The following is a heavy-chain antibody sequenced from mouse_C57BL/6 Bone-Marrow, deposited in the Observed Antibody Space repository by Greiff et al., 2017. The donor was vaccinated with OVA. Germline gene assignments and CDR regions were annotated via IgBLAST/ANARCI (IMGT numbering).Heavy chain of an antibody. CDR2: IYPRSGNT. V-gene: IGHV1-81*01. CDR1: GYTFTSYG. CDR3: ARREDHIYYDYPSFAY. D-gene: IGHD2-4*01. J-gene: IGHJ3*01. Sequence: QVQLQQSGAELARPGASVKLSCKASGYTFTSYGISWVKQRTGQGLEWIGEIYPRSGNTYYNEKFKGKATLTADKSSSTAYMELRSLTSEDSAVYFCARREDHIYYDYPSFAYWGQGTLVTVSA.